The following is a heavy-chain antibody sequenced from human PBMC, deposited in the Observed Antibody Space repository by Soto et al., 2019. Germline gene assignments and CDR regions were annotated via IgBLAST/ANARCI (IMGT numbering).Heavy chain of an antibody. CDR3: ARVGSYHSTAFDI. V-gene: IGHV4-31*02. D-gene: IGHD3-10*01. J-gene: IGHJ3*02. Sequence: QVQLQESGPGQVKPSQTLSLTWTVSGGSISSGGYYWSRIRQHPGKGLEWIGNIYYSGSTYYNPSLKSRVTISVDTSKNQFSLKLSSVTAADTAVYYCARVGSYHSTAFDIWGQGTMVTVSS. CDR2: IYYSGST. CDR1: GGSISSGGYY.